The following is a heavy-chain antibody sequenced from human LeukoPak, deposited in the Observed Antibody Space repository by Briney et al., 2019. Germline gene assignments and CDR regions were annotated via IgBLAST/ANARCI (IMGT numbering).Heavy chain of an antibody. V-gene: IGHV3-21*01. CDR1: GNTFSTYS. D-gene: IGHD2-8*01. CDR3: ARDLFCSYGVCPV. CDR2: ISRSSRYI. Sequence: WGSLRLSCAASGNTFSTYSMNWVRQAPGKGLEWVSSISRSSRYIYYADSVKGRFTISRDDAKNSLFLQMNSLRADDTAVYYCARDLFCSYGVCPVWGQGTTVTVSS. J-gene: IGHJ6*02.